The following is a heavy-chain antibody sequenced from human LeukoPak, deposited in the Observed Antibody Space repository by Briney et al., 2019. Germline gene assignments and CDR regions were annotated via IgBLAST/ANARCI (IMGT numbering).Heavy chain of an antibody. D-gene: IGHD1-26*01. CDR1: GGSISSYY. CDR2: IYYSGST. J-gene: IGHJ3*02. Sequence: PSETLSLTCLVSGGSISSYYWSWIRQPPGKELEWIGFIYYSGSTNYNPSLKSRVTISVDTSKNQFSLKLSSVTAADTAVYYCARGEAFDIWGQGTMVTVSS. CDR3: ARGEAFDI. V-gene: IGHV4-59*01.